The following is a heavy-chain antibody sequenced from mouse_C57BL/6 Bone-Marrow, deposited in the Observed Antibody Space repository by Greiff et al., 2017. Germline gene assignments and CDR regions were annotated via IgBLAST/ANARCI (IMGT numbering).Heavy chain of an antibody. CDR2: INPGSGGT. CDR1: GYAFTNYL. J-gene: IGHJ3*01. Sequence: VQLQQSGAELVRPGTSVKVSCKASGYAFTNYLIEWVKQRPGQGLEWIGVINPGSGGTNYNEKFKGKATLTADKSSSTAYMQLSSLTSEDSAVYFCAITRRDWFAYWGQGTLVTVSA. CDR3: AITRRDWFAY. V-gene: IGHV1-54*01. D-gene: IGHD2-12*01.